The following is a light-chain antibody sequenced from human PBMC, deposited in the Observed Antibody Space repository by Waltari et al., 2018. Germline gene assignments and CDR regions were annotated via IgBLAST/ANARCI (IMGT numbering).Light chain of an antibody. V-gene: IGKV3-20*01. CDR1: QSVSSSY. CDR3: QQYGSSPFT. Sequence: EIVLTQSPGTLSLSPGERAPLSCRASQSVSSSYLAWYHHKPGQAPRLLFYGASSRATGIPGRVSGSGSGTDFTLTISRLEPEDFAVYYCQQYGSSPFTFGPGTKVDIK. J-gene: IGKJ3*01. CDR2: GAS.